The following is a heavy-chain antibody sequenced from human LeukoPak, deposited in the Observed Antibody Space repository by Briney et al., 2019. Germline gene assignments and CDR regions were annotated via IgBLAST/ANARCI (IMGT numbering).Heavy chain of an antibody. CDR3: ARDPTTVVTLPYYFDF. CDR1: GGSFFGSH. D-gene: IGHD4-23*01. J-gene: IGHJ4*02. V-gene: IGHV4-34*01. Sequence: ASETLSLTCAVSGGSFFGSHWNWIRQSPEKRLEWIGEINHSGRTNYNPSLKSRVTLSVVTSKSQFFLKLTSVTAADTAVYYCARDPTTVVTLPYYFDFWGQGTLVTVSA. CDR2: INHSGRT.